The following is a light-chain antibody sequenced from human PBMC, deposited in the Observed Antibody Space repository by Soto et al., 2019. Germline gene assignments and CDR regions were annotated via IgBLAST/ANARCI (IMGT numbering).Light chain of an antibody. Sequence: DIVMTQSPDSLAVSLGERATINWKSSQSILYSSNNKNYLTWYQQKPGHPPKLLIYWASTRESGVPDRFSGSGSGTDFTLTISSLQAEDVAVYYCQQYYSTPRTFGQGTKVEIK. CDR3: QQYYSTPRT. CDR1: QSILYSSNNKNY. CDR2: WAS. V-gene: IGKV4-1*01. J-gene: IGKJ1*01.